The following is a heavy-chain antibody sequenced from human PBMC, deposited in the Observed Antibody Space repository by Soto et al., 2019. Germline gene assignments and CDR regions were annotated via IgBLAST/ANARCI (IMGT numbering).Heavy chain of an antibody. Sequence: QVQLVQPGAEVKKSGASVKVSCKASGYSFTSYAMHWVRQAPGQGLEWMGRINAANNDTKYSQNFQGRVTISSDTSATTAYMELSSLRSEDTAVYYCARALIHSAIWFDPWGQGTLVTVSS. CDR1: GYSFTSYA. J-gene: IGHJ5*02. CDR2: INAANNDT. D-gene: IGHD2-2*01. CDR3: ARALIHSAIWFDP. V-gene: IGHV1-3*01.